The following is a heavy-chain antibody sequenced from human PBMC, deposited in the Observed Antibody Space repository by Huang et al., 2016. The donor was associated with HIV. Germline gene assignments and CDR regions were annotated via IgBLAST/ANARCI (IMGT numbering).Heavy chain of an antibody. CDR3: ARGRGGGWDY. J-gene: IGHJ4*02. D-gene: IGHD2-15*01. CDR1: GGSFSDFY. V-gene: IGHV4-34*01. CDR2: INHSGST. Sequence: QVQLQQWGAGLLKPSETLSLTCAVYGGSFSDFYWSWIRQPPGKGMEWIGEINHSGSTHYTPPIKSRVTLSGDTSKNQFSLKLSSVTAADTAVYYCARGRGGGWDYWGQGTLVTVSS.